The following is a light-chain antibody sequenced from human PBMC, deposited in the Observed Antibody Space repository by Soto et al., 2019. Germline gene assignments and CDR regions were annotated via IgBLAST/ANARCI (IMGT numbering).Light chain of an antibody. V-gene: IGKV3-20*01. CDR1: QSVSSSY. CDR3: QQYGSSSWT. Sequence: EIVLTQSPGTLSLPPGERATLSCRASQSVSSSYLAWYQQKSGQAPRLLIYGASSRATGIPDRFSGSGSGTDFTLTISRLEPEDFAVYYCQQYGSSSWTFGQGTKVDIK. CDR2: GAS. J-gene: IGKJ1*01.